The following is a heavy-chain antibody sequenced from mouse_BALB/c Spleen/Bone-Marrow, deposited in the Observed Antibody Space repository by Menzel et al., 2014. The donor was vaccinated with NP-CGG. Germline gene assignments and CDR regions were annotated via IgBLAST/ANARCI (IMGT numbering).Heavy chain of an antibody. CDR1: GYAFTNYL. J-gene: IGHJ4*01. CDR3: ARCLTGTSAMDY. D-gene: IGHD4-1*01. Sequence: QVQLQQSGAELVRPGTSVKVSCKASGYAFTNYLIEWVKQRPGQGLEWIGVINPGRGGTNYNEKFKAMATLTADKPSSTAYMQLSSLTSDDSAVYFCARCLTGTSAMDYWGQGTSVTVSS. V-gene: IGHV1-54*01. CDR2: INPGRGGT.